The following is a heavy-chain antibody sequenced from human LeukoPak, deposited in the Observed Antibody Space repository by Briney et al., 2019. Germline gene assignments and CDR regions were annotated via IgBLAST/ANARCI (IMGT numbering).Heavy chain of an antibody. J-gene: IGHJ4*02. CDR1: GGTFSSYA. CDR2: IIPILGIA. D-gene: IGHD1-1*01. V-gene: IGHV1-69*04. Sequence: SVKVSCKASGGTFSSYAISWVRQAPGQGLEWMGRIIPILGIANYAQKFQGRVTITADKSTSTAYMELSSLRSEDTAVYYCATSNDVKVAPFDHWGQGTLVTVSS. CDR3: ATSNDVKVAPFDH.